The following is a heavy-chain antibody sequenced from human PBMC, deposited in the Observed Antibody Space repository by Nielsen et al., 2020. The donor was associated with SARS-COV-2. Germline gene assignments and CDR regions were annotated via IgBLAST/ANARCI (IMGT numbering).Heavy chain of an antibody. Sequence: ASVKVSCKPSGYRFNSYAIQWVRQAPGQRLEWMGWINTGTGNTKRSQKFQDRVRFSSDTSTSTAYMELRSLRSDDTAVYYCARDSISCYESDHWGQGTLVTVSS. J-gene: IGHJ4*02. V-gene: IGHV1-3*04. CDR1: GYRFNSYA. CDR3: ARDSISCYESDH. D-gene: IGHD5-12*01. CDR2: INTGTGNT.